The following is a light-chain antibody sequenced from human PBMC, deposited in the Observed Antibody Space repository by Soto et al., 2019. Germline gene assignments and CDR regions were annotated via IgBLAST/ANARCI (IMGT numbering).Light chain of an antibody. Sequence: QSALTQPASVSGSPGQSITISCTGTSSDVGGYNYVSWYQQHPGKAPKLMIYDVSNRPSGVSNRFSGSKSGNTASLTISVLQAEDEDDYYCSSYTSSSTPVFGGGTKLTVL. J-gene: IGLJ2*01. CDR3: SSYTSSSTPV. CDR1: SSDVGGYNY. CDR2: DVS. V-gene: IGLV2-14*01.